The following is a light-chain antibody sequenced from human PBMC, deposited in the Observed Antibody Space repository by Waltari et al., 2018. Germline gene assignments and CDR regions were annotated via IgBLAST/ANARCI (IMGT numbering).Light chain of an antibody. CDR3: QVWDSSSDHWV. Sequence: SYVVTQPPSVSVAPGQPARITCGGNNIGSKSGQWYQQKPGQAPVLVVYDDSDRPSGIPERFSGSNSGNTATLTISRVEAGDEADYFCQVWDSSSDHWVFGGGTKLSVL. J-gene: IGLJ3*02. CDR1: NIGSKS. CDR2: DDS. V-gene: IGLV3-21*02.